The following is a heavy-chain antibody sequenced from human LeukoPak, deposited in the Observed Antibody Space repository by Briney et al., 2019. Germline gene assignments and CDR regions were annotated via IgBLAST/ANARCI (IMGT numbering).Heavy chain of an antibody. Sequence: GGSLRLSCAASGFTFSSYTMNWVRQAPGKGLEWVSYISSSSSTIYYADSVKGRFTISRDNAKNSLYLQMNSLRAEDTAVYYCARGDDSSGWYFWFDPWGQGTLVTVSS. J-gene: IGHJ5*02. V-gene: IGHV3-48*01. D-gene: IGHD6-13*01. CDR3: ARGDDSSGWYFWFDP. CDR1: GFTFSSYT. CDR2: ISSSSSTI.